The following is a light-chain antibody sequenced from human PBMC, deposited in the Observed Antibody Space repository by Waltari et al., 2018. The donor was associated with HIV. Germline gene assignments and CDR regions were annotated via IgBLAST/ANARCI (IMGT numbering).Light chain of an antibody. CDR1: QSVGRY. CDR2: DAS. Sequence: EIVLTQSPVTLSLSPGERATLSCRASQSVGRYLAWYQQKPGQAPRLLIYDASTRAPDIPARFSGSGSETDFTLTISSLQPEDFATYYCQQSYSSPYTFGLGTKLDFK. J-gene: IGKJ2*01. CDR3: QQSYSSPYT. V-gene: IGKV3-11*01.